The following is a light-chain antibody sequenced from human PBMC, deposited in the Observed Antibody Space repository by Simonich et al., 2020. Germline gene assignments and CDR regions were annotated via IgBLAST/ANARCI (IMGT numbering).Light chain of an antibody. CDR2: CAS. CDR3: QQYYSTPWT. V-gene: IGKV4-1*01. CDR1: QSVLSSSNNKNY. Sequence: DIVMTQSPDSMAVSLGERATINCKSSQSVLSSSNNKNYLAWYQQKQGQPPQLLIYCASTRKSVVPDRFSGSGSGTDFTLTISSLQAEDVAVYYCQQYYSTPWTFGQGTKVEIK. J-gene: IGKJ1*01.